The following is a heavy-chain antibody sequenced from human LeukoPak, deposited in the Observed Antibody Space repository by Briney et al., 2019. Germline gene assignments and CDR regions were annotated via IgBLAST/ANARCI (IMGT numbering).Heavy chain of an antibody. CDR1: GGSFSGYY. CDR3: ARVTIHCSGGSCYLGWFDP. D-gene: IGHD2-15*01. J-gene: IGHJ5*02. V-gene: IGHV4-34*01. CDR2: INHSGST. Sequence: KPSETLSLTCAVYGGSFSGYYWSWIRQPPGKGLEWIGEINHSGSTNYHPSLKSRVTISVDKSKNQFSLKLSSVTAADTAVYYCARVTIHCSGGSCYLGWFDPWGQGTLVTVSS.